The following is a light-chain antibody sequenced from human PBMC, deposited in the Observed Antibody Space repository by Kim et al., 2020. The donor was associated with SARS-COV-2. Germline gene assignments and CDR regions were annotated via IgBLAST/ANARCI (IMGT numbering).Light chain of an antibody. V-gene: IGLV2-14*03. CDR2: DVN. J-gene: IGLJ1*01. Sequence: AFTISCTEPSSDVGAYNYVSWYQQHPGKAPKLIIYDVNNRPSGVSNRFSGSKSGNTASLTISGLQAEDEADYYCSSYTRSTTSYVFGTGTKVTVL. CDR3: SSYTRSTTSYV. CDR1: SSDVGAYNY.